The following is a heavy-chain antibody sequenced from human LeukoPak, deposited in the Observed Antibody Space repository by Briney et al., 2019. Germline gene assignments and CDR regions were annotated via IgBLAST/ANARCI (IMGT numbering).Heavy chain of an antibody. CDR2: IYPGDSDT. J-gene: IGHJ4*02. V-gene: IGHV5-51*01. CDR1: GYSFSRFW. Sequence: GESLKISCKGSGYSFSRFWIDWVRQMPGKGLEWMGTIYPGDSDTRYSPTFQSQVTIAADKSISTAYLQWSSLKASDTAMYYCARSLYGVNTWFDYWGQGTLVTVSS. D-gene: IGHD4/OR15-4a*01. CDR3: ARSLYGVNTWFDY.